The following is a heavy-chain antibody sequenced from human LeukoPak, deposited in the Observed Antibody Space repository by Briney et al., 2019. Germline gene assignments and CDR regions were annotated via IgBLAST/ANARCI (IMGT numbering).Heavy chain of an antibody. Sequence: SETLSLTCTVAGGSISSDVHYWDWIRQAPGKGLEWIGSLLYNGSTWYNPSLESRVTISVDTSENQFSLRLTSVNAADTALYFCTRRGSGNGGTYAGMDVWGPGTSVTVSS. CDR3: TRRGSGNGGTYAGMDV. D-gene: IGHD1-26*01. J-gene: IGHJ6*02. CDR1: GGSISSDVHY. CDR2: LLYNGST. V-gene: IGHV4-39*01.